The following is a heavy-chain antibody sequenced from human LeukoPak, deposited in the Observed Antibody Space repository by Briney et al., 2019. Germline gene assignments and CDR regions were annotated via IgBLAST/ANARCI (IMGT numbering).Heavy chain of an antibody. CDR1: GGSISSYF. Sequence: SETLSLTCTVSGGSISSYFWSWIRQPPGKGLEWIGYIYHSGSTNYNPSLKSRVTISVDTSKNQFSLKLSSVTAADTAVYYCARDSHYDSSGYYLRYWGQGTLVTVSS. CDR3: ARDSHYDSSGYYLRY. J-gene: IGHJ4*02. CDR2: IYHSGST. V-gene: IGHV4-59*01. D-gene: IGHD3-22*01.